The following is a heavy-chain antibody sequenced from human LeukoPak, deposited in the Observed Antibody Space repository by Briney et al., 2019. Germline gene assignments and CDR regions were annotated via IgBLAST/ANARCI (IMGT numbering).Heavy chain of an antibody. CDR3: ARESCSGGSCYSGY. J-gene: IGHJ4*02. Sequence: GGSLRLSCAASGSTFSSYAMHWVRQAPGKGLEWVAVISYDGSNKYYADSVKGRFTISRDNSKNTLYLQMNSLRAEDTAVYYCARESCSGGSCYSGYWGQGTLVTVSS. CDR2: ISYDGSNK. V-gene: IGHV3-30*04. CDR1: GSTFSSYA. D-gene: IGHD2-15*01.